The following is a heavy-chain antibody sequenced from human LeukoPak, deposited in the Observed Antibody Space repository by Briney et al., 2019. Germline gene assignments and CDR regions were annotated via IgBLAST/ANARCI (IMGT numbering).Heavy chain of an antibody. CDR2: INPNSGGT. Sequence: ASVKVSCKASGCTFTGYYMHWVRQAPGQGLEWMGWINPNSGGTNYEQKFQGRVTMTRDTSISTAYMELSRLRSDDTAVYYCARESHNLDDAFDIWGQGTMVTVSS. V-gene: IGHV1-2*02. D-gene: IGHD5-24*01. CDR1: GCTFTGYY. CDR3: ARESHNLDDAFDI. J-gene: IGHJ3*02.